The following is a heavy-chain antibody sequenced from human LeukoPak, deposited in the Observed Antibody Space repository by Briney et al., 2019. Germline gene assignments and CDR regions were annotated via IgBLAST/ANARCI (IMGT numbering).Heavy chain of an antibody. CDR2: ISSGCSTI. CDR3: ARGALELLDSYYYGMDV. Sequence: GGSLRLSCAASEFTFSRYSMNWVRQAPGKGLEWVSYISSGCSTIYYAGSVKGRVTISRDNAKNSLYLQMNSLRAEDTAVYYCARGALELLDSYYYGMDVWGQGTTVTVSS. D-gene: IGHD3-10*01. V-gene: IGHV3-48*04. CDR1: EFTFSRYS. J-gene: IGHJ6*02.